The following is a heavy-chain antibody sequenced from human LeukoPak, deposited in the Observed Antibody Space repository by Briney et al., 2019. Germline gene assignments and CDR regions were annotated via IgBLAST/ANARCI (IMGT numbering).Heavy chain of an antibody. J-gene: IGHJ6*02. CDR1: GGTFSSYA. CDR2: IIPIFGTA. D-gene: IGHD4-11*01. V-gene: IGHV1-69*13. CDR3: ARDTVTTSTTHYYYGMDV. Sequence: SVKVSCKASGGTFSSYAISWVRQAPGQGLEWMGGIIPIFGTANYAQKFQGRVTITADESTSTAYMELSSLRSEDTAVYYCARDTVTTSTTHYYYGMDVWGQGTTVAVSS.